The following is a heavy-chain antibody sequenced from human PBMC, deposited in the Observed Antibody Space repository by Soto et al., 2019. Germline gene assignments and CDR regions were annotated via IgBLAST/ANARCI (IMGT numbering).Heavy chain of an antibody. J-gene: IGHJ4*02. Sequence: EVELLESGGGLIQPGGSLRLSCAASGFTFSTYTMNWVRQAPGRGLEWISTISDAGRSTFYADSVKGRFIVYRDNSKNTLFLEMTRLRLDDTAVYYCAKDDVANYCGLSSCHAPSFDFWGQGVLVAVSS. CDR3: AKDDVANYCGLSSCHAPSFDF. CDR2: ISDAGRST. CDR1: GFTFSTYT. D-gene: IGHD1-7*01. V-gene: IGHV3-23*01.